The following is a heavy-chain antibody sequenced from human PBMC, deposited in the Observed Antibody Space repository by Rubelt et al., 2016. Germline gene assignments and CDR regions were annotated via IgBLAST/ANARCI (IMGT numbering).Heavy chain of an antibody. V-gene: IGHV3-7*03. J-gene: IGHJ5*02. CDR1: GFIFSSHW. CDR2: IKNDGSEE. Sequence: EVQLVESGGGLVQPGGSLRVSCAASGFIFSSHWMSWIRQAPGKGLEWVANIKNDGSEEYYVDSVRGRFSISRDNAKDSLYLQMNSLRAEDTSGYYCARAAGWFDPWGQGTLVTVSS. CDR3: ARAAGWFDP.